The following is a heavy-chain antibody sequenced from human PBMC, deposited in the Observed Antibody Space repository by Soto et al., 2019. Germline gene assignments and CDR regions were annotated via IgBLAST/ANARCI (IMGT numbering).Heavy chain of an antibody. V-gene: IGHV4-31*03. CDR2: IYYSGST. D-gene: IGHD6-6*01. CDR3: ARALSIEFDP. J-gene: IGHJ5*02. Sequence: SETLSLTCTVSGGSISSGGYYWIRIRQHPGKGLEWIGYIYYSGSTYYNPSLKSRVTISVDTSKNQFSLKLSSVTAADTAVYYCARALSIEFDPWGQGTLVTVSS. CDR1: GGSISSGGYY.